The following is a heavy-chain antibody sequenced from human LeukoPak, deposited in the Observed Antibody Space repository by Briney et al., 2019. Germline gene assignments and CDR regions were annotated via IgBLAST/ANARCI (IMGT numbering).Heavy chain of an antibody. J-gene: IGHJ5*02. D-gene: IGHD3-10*01. V-gene: IGHV3-30*18. CDR1: GFTFSSYG. CDR3: AKDGYRYRSGLEDWFDP. CDR2: ISYDGSNK. Sequence: GGSLRLSCAASGFTFSSYGMHWVRQAAGKGLEWVAVISYDGSNKYYADSVKGRFTISRDNSKNTLYLQMNSLRAEDTAVYYCAKDGYRYRSGLEDWFDPWGQGTLVTVSS.